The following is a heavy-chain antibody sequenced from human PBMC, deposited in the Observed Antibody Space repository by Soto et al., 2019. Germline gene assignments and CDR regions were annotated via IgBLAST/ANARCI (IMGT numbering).Heavy chain of an antibody. CDR3: ERAVVVFGSYP. J-gene: IGHJ5*02. D-gene: IGHD2-15*01. V-gene: IGHV4-34*01. CDR2: INHSGST. Sequence: PSETLSLTCAVYGGSFSGYYWSWIRQPPGKGLEWIGEINHSGSTNYNPSLKSRVTISVDTSKNQFSLKLSSVTAADTAVYYCERAVVVFGSYPWGQGTLVTVSS. CDR1: GGSFSGYY.